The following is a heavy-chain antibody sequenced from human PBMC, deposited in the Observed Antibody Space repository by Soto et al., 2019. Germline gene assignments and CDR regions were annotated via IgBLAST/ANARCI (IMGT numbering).Heavy chain of an antibody. CDR1: GGTFSSYA. D-gene: IGHD5-18*01. J-gene: IGHJ4*02. CDR2: IIPIFGTA. CDR3: AREGYSYGYVSGYFDY. Sequence: GASVKVSCKASGGTFSSYAISWVRQAPGQGLEWMGRIIPIFGTANYAQKFQGRVTITADESTSTAYMELSSLRSEDTAVYYCAREGYSYGYVSGYFDYWGQGTLVTVSS. V-gene: IGHV1-69*13.